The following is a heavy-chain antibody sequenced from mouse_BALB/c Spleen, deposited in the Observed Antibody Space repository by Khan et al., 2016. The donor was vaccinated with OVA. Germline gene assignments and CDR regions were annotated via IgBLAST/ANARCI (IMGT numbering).Heavy chain of an antibody. V-gene: IGHV1S137*01. CDR3: VRGGKFAY. J-gene: IGHJ3*01. D-gene: IGHD1-1*02. Sequence: QVQLKQSGAELVRPGVSVKISCKASGYTFTDCAMHWVKQRHAKSLEWIGVISTNYGDADYNQKFQGKASMTVDRSSSTVYMELARVTSEDSAIYYCVRGGKFAYWGQGTLVTVSA. CDR2: ISTNYGDA. CDR1: GYTFTDCA.